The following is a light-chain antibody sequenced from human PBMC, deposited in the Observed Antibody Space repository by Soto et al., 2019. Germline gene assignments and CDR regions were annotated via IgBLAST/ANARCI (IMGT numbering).Light chain of an antibody. Sequence: QSVLTQPPSVSAAPGQKVTISCSGSSSSIGSNYVCWYQQLPGAAPKLVMYETNKRPSGIPDRFSGSKSGTSATLHITGLQTGDEADYYCGTWDSSLNTDVFGTGTKLTVL. CDR1: SSSIGSNY. V-gene: IGLV1-51*01. CDR2: ETN. CDR3: GTWDSSLNTDV. J-gene: IGLJ1*01.